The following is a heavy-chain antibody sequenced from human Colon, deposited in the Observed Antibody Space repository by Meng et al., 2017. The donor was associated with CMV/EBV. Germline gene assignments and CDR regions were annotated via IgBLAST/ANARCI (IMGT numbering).Heavy chain of an antibody. D-gene: IGHD2-2*01. CDR2: IRGGSDRI. V-gene: IGHV3-23*01. J-gene: IGHJ4*02. Sequence: GESLKISCAASGFTVSRNYMSWVRQAPGKGLEWVSAIRGGSDRIYYADSVKGRFTISRDNSKNTLYLQMNSLRAEDTAVYYCATHPYAGSTSDYWGQGTLVTVSS. CDR1: GFTVSRNY. CDR3: ATHPYAGSTSDY.